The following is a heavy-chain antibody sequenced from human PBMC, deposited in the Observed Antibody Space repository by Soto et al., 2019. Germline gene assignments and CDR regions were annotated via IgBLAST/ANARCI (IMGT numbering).Heavy chain of an antibody. D-gene: IGHD3-9*01. J-gene: IGHJ5*02. V-gene: IGHV1-46*01. Sequence: QVQLVQSGAEVKKPGASVKLSCRASGYTFTTYYLHWVRQAPGQGFVWMGIINPRGGSTSYARNFQGSVTMTSDTSTSTVYMELSSLKFEDTAVYYCARDLNYEVMTGLANCFDPWGQGALVTVSS. CDR1: GYTFTTYY. CDR3: ARDLNYEVMTGLANCFDP. CDR2: INPRGGST.